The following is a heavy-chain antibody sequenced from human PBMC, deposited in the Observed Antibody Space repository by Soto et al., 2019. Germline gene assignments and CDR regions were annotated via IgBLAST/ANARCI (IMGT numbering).Heavy chain of an antibody. J-gene: IGHJ4*02. CDR1: GVSISTDNW. D-gene: IGHD5-12*01. CDR3: ARGGRWLFDY. V-gene: IGHV4-4*02. Sequence: QVQLMESGPGLVKPSGTLSLTCAVSGVSISTDNWWSWVRQPPGKGLEWVGEIYHSGNTNYNPSLKSRRTISIGKSKDQFSVDVTFVTAADTAVYYCARGGRWLFDYWGQGALVTVSS. CDR2: IYHSGNT.